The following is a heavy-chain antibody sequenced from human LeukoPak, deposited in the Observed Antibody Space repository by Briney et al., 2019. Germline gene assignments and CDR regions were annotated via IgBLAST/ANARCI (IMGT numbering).Heavy chain of an antibody. CDR1: GFTFDDYG. Sequence: GGSLRLSCVASGFTFDDYGMIWVRHAPGKGLEWVSGINWNGGSTGYADFVKGRFTISRDDAKNSLFLQMNSLRAEDTAFYYCARKAGYSSSAYNPHYFDYWGQGALVTVSS. CDR3: ARKAGYSSSAYNPHYFDY. V-gene: IGHV3-20*04. D-gene: IGHD6-6*01. J-gene: IGHJ4*02. CDR2: INWNGGST.